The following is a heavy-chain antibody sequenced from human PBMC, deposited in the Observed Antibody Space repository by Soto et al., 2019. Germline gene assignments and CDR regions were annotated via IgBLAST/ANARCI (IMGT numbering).Heavy chain of an antibody. CDR2: ISGSGGSS. Sequence: GGSLRLSCAASGFTFISYAMSWVRQAPGKGLEWVSAISGSGGSSYYADSVKGRFTISRDNSKNTLYLQMNSLRAEDTAVYYCARGYPRYYYYYMDVWGKGTTVTVSS. CDR1: GFTFISYA. V-gene: IGHV3-23*01. D-gene: IGHD2-15*01. CDR3: ARGYPRYYYYYMDV. J-gene: IGHJ6*03.